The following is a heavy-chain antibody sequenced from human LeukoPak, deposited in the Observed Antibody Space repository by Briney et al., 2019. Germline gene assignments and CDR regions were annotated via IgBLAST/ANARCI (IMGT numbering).Heavy chain of an antibody. V-gene: IGHV1-69*06. CDR3: ARDRTTLLWFGDHPTYYFDY. D-gene: IGHD3-10*01. J-gene: IGHJ4*02. CDR1: GGTFSSYA. Sequence: GASVKVSCKASGGTFSSYAISWVRQAAGQGREWMGGIIPIFGTANYAQKFQGRVTITADKSTSTAYMELSSLRSEDTAVYYCARDRTTLLWFGDHPTYYFDYWGQGTLVTVSS. CDR2: IIPIFGTA.